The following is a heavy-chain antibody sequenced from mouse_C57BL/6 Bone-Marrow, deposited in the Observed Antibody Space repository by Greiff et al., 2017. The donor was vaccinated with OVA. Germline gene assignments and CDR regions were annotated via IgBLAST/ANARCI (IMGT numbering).Heavy chain of an antibody. Sequence: DVKLVESGGDLVKPGGSLKLSCAASGFTFSSYGMSWVRQTPDKRLEWVATISSGGSYTYYPDSVKGRFTISRDNAKNTLYLQMSSLKSEDTAMYYCARELRWGQGTLVTVSA. CDR3: ARELR. CDR1: GFTFSSYG. CDR2: ISSGGSYT. J-gene: IGHJ3*02. V-gene: IGHV5-6*02. D-gene: IGHD3-2*02.